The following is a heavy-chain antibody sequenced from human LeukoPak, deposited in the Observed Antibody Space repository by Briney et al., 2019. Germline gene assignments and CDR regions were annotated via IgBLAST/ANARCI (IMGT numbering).Heavy chain of an antibody. CDR1: GFTFSSYA. CDR2: ISYDGSNK. D-gene: IGHD4-17*01. J-gene: IGHJ4*02. CDR3: AKDDGDYVCNY. V-gene: IGHV3-30*18. Sequence: PGGSLRLSCAASGFTFSSYAMSWVRQAPGKGLEWVAVISYDGSNKYYADSVKGRFTISRDNSKNTLYLQMNSLRAEDTAVYYCAKDDGDYVCNYWGQGTLVTVSS.